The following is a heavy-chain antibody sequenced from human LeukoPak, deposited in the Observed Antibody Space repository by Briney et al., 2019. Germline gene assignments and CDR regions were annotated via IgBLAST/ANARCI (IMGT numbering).Heavy chain of an antibody. D-gene: IGHD5-18*01. Sequence: GGSPRLSCAASGFTFSSYGMHWVRQAPGKGLEWVAVIWYDGSNKYYADSVKGRFTISRDNSKNTLYLQMNSLRAEDTAVYYCARDHRGYSYGYKYYYYGMGVWGQGTTVTVSS. J-gene: IGHJ6*02. CDR3: ARDHRGYSYGYKYYYYGMGV. CDR2: IWYDGSNK. CDR1: GFTFSSYG. V-gene: IGHV3-33*01.